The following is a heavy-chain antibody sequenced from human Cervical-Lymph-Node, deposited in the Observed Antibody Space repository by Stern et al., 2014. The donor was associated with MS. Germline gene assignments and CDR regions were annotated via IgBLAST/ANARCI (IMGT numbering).Heavy chain of an antibody. CDR3: ASEYGDYRGWFDP. D-gene: IGHD4-17*01. Sequence: VQLVQSGAEVKKPGSSVKVSCKASGGTFSSYAISWGRQAPGQGLEWMGGIIPIFGTANYAKKFQGRVTITANESTSTAYMELSSLRSEDTAVYYCASEYGDYRGWFDPWGQGTLVTVSS. CDR2: IIPIFGTA. CDR1: GGTFSSYA. V-gene: IGHV1-69*01. J-gene: IGHJ5*02.